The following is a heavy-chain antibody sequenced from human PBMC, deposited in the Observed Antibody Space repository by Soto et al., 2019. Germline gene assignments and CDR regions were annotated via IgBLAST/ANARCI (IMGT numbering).Heavy chain of an antibody. CDR2: ISGSGGST. Sequence: LRLSFAASGFTFSSYAMSWVRQAAGKGLEWGSAISGSGGSTYYADSVKGRFTISRDNSKNTLYLQVNSLRAEDTAVYYCAKDDRASRPRGVLHHAFDIWGQGTMHTVSS. J-gene: IGHJ3*02. V-gene: IGHV3-23*01. CDR3: AKDDRASRPRGVLHHAFDI. CDR1: GFTFSSYA. D-gene: IGHD3-10*01.